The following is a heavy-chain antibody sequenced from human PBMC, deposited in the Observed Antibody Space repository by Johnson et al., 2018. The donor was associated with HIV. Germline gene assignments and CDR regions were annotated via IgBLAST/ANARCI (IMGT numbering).Heavy chain of an antibody. J-gene: IGHJ3*02. Sequence: EVQLVESGGGVVQPGRSLRLSCAASGFTFSSYAMHWVRQAPGKGLEWVSGIDWNGGSSGYADSVKGRFSISRDNAKKSLYLQMNSLRAEDTAVYYCARERDDSSGYYYHDAFDIWGQGTMVTVSS. CDR1: GFTFSSYA. CDR2: IDWNGGSS. CDR3: ARERDDSSGYYYHDAFDI. D-gene: IGHD3-22*01. V-gene: IGHV3-20*04.